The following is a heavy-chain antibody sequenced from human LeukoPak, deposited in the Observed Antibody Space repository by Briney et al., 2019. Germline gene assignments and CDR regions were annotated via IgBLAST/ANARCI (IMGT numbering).Heavy chain of an antibody. D-gene: IGHD6-13*01. CDR1: GFTFSDYN. J-gene: IGHJ4*02. CDR3: GRGGKVEQLVLAR. CDR2: ISSDGSST. Sequence: GGSLRLSCAASGFTFSDYNMRWIRQAPGKGLVWVSRISSDGSSTTYADSVKGRFTISRDNAKNTLYLQMNSLRAEDTAVYYCGRGGKVEQLVLARWGQGSLVTVSS. V-gene: IGHV3-74*01.